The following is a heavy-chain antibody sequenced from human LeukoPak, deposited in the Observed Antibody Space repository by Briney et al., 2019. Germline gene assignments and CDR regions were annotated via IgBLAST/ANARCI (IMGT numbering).Heavy chain of an antibody. CDR2: IYTSGST. V-gene: IGHV4-4*07. J-gene: IGHJ6*03. Sequence: SETLSLTCTVSGGSIGSYYWNWIRQPAGKGLQWIGRIYTSGSTNYNPSLKSRVTTSVDTSKNQFSLKLSSVTAADTAVYYCARDSVEVGGLYYMDVWGKGTTVTVSS. D-gene: IGHD1-26*01. CDR3: ARDSVEVGGLYYMDV. CDR1: GGSIGSYY.